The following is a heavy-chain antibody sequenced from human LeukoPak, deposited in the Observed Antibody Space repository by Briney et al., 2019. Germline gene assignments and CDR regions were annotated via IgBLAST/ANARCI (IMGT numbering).Heavy chain of an antibody. D-gene: IGHD3-22*01. J-gene: IGHJ4*02. CDR1: GGSISNYY. V-gene: IGHV4-59*08. Sequence: PSETLSLTCTVSGGSISNYYWSWIRQPPGRGLEWIGYIYYSGSTNYNPSLKSRVTISGATSKNQFSLRLSSVTAADTAVYYCARASYSYDINGWVPFDYWGQGTLVTVSS. CDR3: ARASYSYDINGWVPFDY. CDR2: IYYSGST.